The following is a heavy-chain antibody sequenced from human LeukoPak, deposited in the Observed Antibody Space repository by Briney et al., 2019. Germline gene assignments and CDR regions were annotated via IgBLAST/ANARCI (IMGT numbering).Heavy chain of an antibody. V-gene: IGHV5-51*01. CDR3: ASSGATSCYTFDYYGMDV. Sequence: GESLKISCKGSGYIFTSYWIGWVRQMPGKGLEWMGIIYPGDSDTRYSPSFQGQVTISADKSISTAYLQWSSLKASDTAMYYCASSGATSCYTFDYYGMDVWGQGTTVTVSS. CDR1: GYIFTSYW. J-gene: IGHJ6*02. CDR2: IYPGDSDT. D-gene: IGHD2-2*02.